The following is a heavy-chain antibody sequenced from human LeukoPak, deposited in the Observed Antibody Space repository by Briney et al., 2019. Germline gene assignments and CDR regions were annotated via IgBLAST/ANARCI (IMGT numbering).Heavy chain of an antibody. CDR2: IIAIFGTA. CDR1: GYTFTSYD. CDR3: ARANAPLFMVEANWFDP. D-gene: IGHD3-10*01. Sequence: GASVKVSCKASGYTFTSYDISWVRQAPGQGLEWVGGIIAIFGTANYAQKFQGRVTITTDESTSTAYMELSSLRSEDTAVYYCARANAPLFMVEANWFDPWGQGTLVTVSS. V-gene: IGHV1-69*05. J-gene: IGHJ5*02.